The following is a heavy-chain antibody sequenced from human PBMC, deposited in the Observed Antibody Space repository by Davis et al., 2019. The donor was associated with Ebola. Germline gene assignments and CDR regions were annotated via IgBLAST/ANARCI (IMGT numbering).Heavy chain of an antibody. CDR2: ISHRGST. J-gene: IGHJ4*02. CDR1: GGSFSDYY. CDR3: ARGRFLEWAIDY. Sequence: MPSETLSLTCAVYGGSFSDYYWTWIRQPPGKGLEWIGEISHRGSTNYNPSLKSRVTISVDTSKNQFSLKLSSVTAADTAVYYCARGRFLEWAIDYWGQGTLVTVSS. V-gene: IGHV4-34*01. D-gene: IGHD3-3*01.